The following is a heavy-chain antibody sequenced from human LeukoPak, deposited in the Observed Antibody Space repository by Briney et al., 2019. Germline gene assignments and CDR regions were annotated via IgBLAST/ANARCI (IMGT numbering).Heavy chain of an antibody. Sequence: GGSLRLSCAASGFIFDNFWMSWVRQAPGKGLEWVANIKRDGSEIYYVDSVKGRFTISRDNAKKLLYLQMNSLRAEDTALYYCARDMSFSTSDWYGELDNWGQGTLVTVSS. CDR2: IKRDGSEI. D-gene: IGHD6-19*01. CDR1: GFIFDNFW. J-gene: IGHJ4*02. CDR3: ARDMSFSTSDWYGELDN. V-gene: IGHV3-7*05.